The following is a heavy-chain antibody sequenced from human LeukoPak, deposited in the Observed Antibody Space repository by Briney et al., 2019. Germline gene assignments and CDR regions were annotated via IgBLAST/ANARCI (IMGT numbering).Heavy chain of an antibody. D-gene: IGHD3-3*01. CDR1: GGSISSYY. CDR2: MYYSGST. J-gene: IGHJ2*01. V-gene: IGHV4-59*01. Sequence: SETLSPTCTVSGGSISSYYWSWIRQPPGKGLEWIGYMYYSGSTNYNPSLKSRVTISVDTSKNQFSLKLSSVTAADTAVYYCARGLLGEDDFWSGNSDWYFNLWGRGTLVTVSS. CDR3: ARGLLGEDDFWSGNSDWYFNL.